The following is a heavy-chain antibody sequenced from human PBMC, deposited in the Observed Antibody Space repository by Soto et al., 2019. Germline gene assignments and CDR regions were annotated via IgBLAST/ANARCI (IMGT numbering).Heavy chain of an antibody. CDR2: INPSGGST. Sequence: GASVKVSCKASGYTFTSYYMHWVRQAPGQGLEWMGIINPSGGSTSYAQKFQGRVTMTRDTSTSTVYMELSSLRSEDTAVYYCARRRITMVRGYGLDPWGQGTLVTVSS. CDR1: GYTFTSYY. V-gene: IGHV1-46*03. J-gene: IGHJ5*02. D-gene: IGHD3-10*01. CDR3: ARRRITMVRGYGLDP.